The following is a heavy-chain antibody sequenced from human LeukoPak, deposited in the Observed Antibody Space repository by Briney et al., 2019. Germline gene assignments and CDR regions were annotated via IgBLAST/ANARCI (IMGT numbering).Heavy chain of an antibody. CDR2: IYNTGRT. CDR3: AREAYYYDSSGYYLDY. V-gene: IGHV4-59*01. D-gene: IGHD3-22*01. Sequence: SETLSLTCSVPGGSITNYYWSWIRQSPGKGLEWIGFIYNTGRTNYNPSLQSRVTISVDTSKNQFSLKLSSVTAADTAVYYCAREAYYYDSSGYYLDYWGQGTLVTVSS. J-gene: IGHJ4*02. CDR1: GGSITNYY.